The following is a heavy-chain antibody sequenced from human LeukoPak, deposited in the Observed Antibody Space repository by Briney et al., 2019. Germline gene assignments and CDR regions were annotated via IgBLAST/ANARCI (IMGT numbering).Heavy chain of an antibody. V-gene: IGHV3-7*01. CDR3: ARSLLIIDFDY. Sequence: GGSLRLSCAASGFTFTIYWMSWVRQAPGKGLEWVANINQDGSEKYYVDSVKGRFTISRDNAKNSLYLQMNSLRAEDTAVYYCARSLLIIDFDYWGQGTLVTVSS. CDR1: GFTFTIYW. D-gene: IGHD3-10*01. J-gene: IGHJ4*02. CDR2: INQDGSEK.